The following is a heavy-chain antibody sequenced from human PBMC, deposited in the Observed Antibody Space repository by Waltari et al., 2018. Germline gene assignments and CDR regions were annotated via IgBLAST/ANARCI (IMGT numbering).Heavy chain of an antibody. J-gene: IGHJ4*02. D-gene: IGHD5-12*01. CDR1: GWSFSGYY. Sequence: QVQLQQWGAGLLKPSETLSLTCAVYGWSFSGYYWSWIRQPPGKGLEWIGEINHSGSTNYNPSLKSRVTISVDTSKNQFSLKLSSVTAADTAVYYCARTRWLQLGYFDYWGQGTLVTVSS. V-gene: IGHV4-34*01. CDR2: INHSGST. CDR3: ARTRWLQLGYFDY.